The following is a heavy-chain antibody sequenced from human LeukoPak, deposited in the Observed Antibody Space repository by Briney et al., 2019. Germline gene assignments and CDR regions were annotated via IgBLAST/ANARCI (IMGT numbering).Heavy chain of an antibody. V-gene: IGHV3-23*01. CDR2: ISGSGGST. CDR1: GSTFSSYA. J-gene: IGHJ4*02. CDR3: AKDHNYYGSGSPDY. D-gene: IGHD3-10*01. Sequence: PGGSLRLSCSASGSTFSSYAMSWVRQAPGKGLEWVSAISGSGGSTYYADSVKSRFTISRDNSKNTLYLQMNSLRAEDTAVYYCAKDHNYYGSGSPDYWGQGTLVTVSS.